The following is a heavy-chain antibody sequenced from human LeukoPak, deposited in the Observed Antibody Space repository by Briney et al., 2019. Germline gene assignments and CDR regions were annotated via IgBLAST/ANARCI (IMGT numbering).Heavy chain of an antibody. CDR2: IYSGGST. Sequence: GGSLRLSCAASGFTVSLNHMSWVRQAPGKGLEWVSVIYSGGSTYYADSVKGRFSISRDNSKNTLYLQMNGLRAEDTAMYYCARDGVPVAGAIDYWGQGTLVTVSS. CDR1: GFTVSLNH. D-gene: IGHD6-19*01. V-gene: IGHV3-53*01. CDR3: ARDGVPVAGAIDY. J-gene: IGHJ4*02.